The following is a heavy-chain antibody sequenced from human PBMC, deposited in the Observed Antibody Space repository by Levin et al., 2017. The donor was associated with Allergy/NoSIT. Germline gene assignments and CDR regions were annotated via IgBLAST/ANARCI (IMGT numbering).Heavy chain of an antibody. CDR3: AKDLSFEGGNSPFDY. CDR1: GFTFSSYA. V-gene: IGHV3-23*01. J-gene: IGHJ4*02. D-gene: IGHD4-23*01. Sequence: GGSLRLSCAASGFTFSSYAMSWVRQAPGKGLEWVSAISGSGGSTYYADSVKGRFTISRDNSKNTLYLQMNSLRAEDTAVYYCAKDLSFEGGNSPFDYWGQGTLVTVSS. CDR2: ISGSGGST.